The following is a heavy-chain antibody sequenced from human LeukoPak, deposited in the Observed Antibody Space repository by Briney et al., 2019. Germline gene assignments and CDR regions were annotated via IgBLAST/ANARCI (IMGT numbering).Heavy chain of an antibody. V-gene: IGHV4-34*01. CDR3: ARGDRAHFDY. J-gene: IGHJ4*02. CDR1: GGSFSGYY. Sequence: SETLSLTCAVYGGSFSGYYWCWIRQPPGKGLEWIGEINHSGSTNYNPPLKSRVTISVDTSKNQFSLKLSSVTAADTAVYYCARGDRAHFDYWGQGTLVTVSS. D-gene: IGHD1-26*01. CDR2: INHSGST.